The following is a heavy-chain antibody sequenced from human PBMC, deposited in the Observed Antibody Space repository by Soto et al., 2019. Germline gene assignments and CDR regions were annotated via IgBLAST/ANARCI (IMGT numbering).Heavy chain of an antibody. Sequence: SETLSLTCSVSGGTINSGDYFWSWIRQPPGKGLQWIGSIFYTGSTYYSPSLKSRGSMSMDTSKNLCSLRLRSLTAADTAVYFCARVKATLYRHYYFDYWGQGTPVTVSS. J-gene: IGHJ4*02. CDR1: GGTINSGDYF. V-gene: IGHV4-30-4*01. CDR2: IFYTGST. CDR3: ARVKATLYRHYYFDY. D-gene: IGHD5-12*01.